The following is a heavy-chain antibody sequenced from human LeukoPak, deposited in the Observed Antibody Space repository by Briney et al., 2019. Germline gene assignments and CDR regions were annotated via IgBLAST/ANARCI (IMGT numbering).Heavy chain of an antibody. CDR1: GGSISSYY. V-gene: IGHV4-39*07. J-gene: IGHJ6*04. CDR3: ARDIGSRI. D-gene: IGHD1-26*01. Sequence: SETLSLTCTVSGGSISSYYWGWIRQPPGKGLEWIESISYSGSTYYNPSLKSRVSMSIDLSKNQFSLSLNSVTAADTAVFYCARDIGSRIWGKGTTVIVSS. CDR2: ISYSGST.